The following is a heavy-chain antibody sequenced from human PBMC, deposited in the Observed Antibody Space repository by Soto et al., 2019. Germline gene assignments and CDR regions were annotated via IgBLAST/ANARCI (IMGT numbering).Heavy chain of an antibody. J-gene: IGHJ4*02. Sequence: PGGSLRLSCAASGFTFSSYAMSWVRQAPGKGLEWVSAISGSGAITYYADSVKGRFTISRDNSKNTLYLQMNSLRAEDTAVYYCAHFDWFIDYWGQGTLVTVSS. D-gene: IGHD3-9*01. CDR2: ISGSGAIT. CDR3: AHFDWFIDY. V-gene: IGHV3-23*01. CDR1: GFTFSSYA.